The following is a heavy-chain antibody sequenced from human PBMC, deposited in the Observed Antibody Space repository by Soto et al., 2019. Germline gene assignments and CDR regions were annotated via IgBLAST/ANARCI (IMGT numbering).Heavy chain of an antibody. J-gene: IGHJ4*02. V-gene: IGHV3-15*07. CDR1: GFTFSNAW. Sequence: GGSLRLSCAASGFTFSNAWMNWVRQAPGKGLEWVGRIKSKTDGGTTDYAAPVKGRFTISRDDSKNTLYLQMNSLKTEDTAVYYCTTDLEGFGEFSPIYFDYWGQGTLVTVSS. CDR2: IKSKTDGGTT. D-gene: IGHD3-10*01. CDR3: TTDLEGFGEFSPIYFDY.